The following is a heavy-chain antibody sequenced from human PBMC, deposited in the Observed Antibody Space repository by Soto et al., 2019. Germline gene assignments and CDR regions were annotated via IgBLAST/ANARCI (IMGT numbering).Heavy chain of an antibody. D-gene: IGHD3-22*01. CDR2: INHSGRV. CDR1: GGSFSGHS. J-gene: IGHJ5*01. CDR3: STRAYDTNGYYRFDP. Sequence: NPSETLSLTCAIYGGSFSGHSWTWIRQPPGKGLEWIWDINHSGRVNYSPSLKSRVCISLDMSKNQFPLTLCAVTAADTAMYYCSTRAYDTNGYYRFDPWGQGMLVSVS. V-gene: IGHV4-34*01.